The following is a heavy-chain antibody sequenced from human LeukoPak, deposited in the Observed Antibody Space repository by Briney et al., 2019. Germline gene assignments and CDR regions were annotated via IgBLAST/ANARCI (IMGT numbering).Heavy chain of an antibody. D-gene: IGHD1-26*01. Sequence: SVKVSCKASGGTFSSYAISWVRQAPGQGLEWMGGIIPIFGTANYAQKFQGRVTITTDESTSTAYMELSSLRSEDTAVYYCAIDRDGSLTPSAFDIWGHGTMVTVSS. J-gene: IGHJ3*02. V-gene: IGHV1-69*05. CDR3: AIDRDGSLTPSAFDI. CDR2: IIPIFGTA. CDR1: GGTFSSYA.